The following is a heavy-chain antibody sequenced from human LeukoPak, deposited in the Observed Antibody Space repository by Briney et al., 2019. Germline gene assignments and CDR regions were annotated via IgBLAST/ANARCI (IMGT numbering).Heavy chain of an antibody. CDR3: ARIRAMVYFLDY. D-gene: IGHD5-18*01. CDR1: GYTFTGYY. Sequence: ASVKVSCKASGYTFTGYYMHWVRQAPGQGLEWMGRINPNSGGANYAQKLQGRVTMTTDTSTSTAYMELRSLRSDDTAVYYCARIRAMVYFLDYWGQGTLVTVSS. V-gene: IGHV1-2*06. CDR2: INPNSGGA. J-gene: IGHJ4*02.